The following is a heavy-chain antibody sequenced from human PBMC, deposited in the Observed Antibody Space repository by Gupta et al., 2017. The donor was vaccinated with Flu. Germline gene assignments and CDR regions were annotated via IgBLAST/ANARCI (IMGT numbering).Heavy chain of an antibody. CDR2: INHSGST. CDR1: GGSFSGYY. CDR3: ARGRWEASRRGYYFDY. D-gene: IGHD1-26*01. V-gene: IGHV4-34*01. J-gene: IGHJ4*02. Sequence: QVQLQQWGAGLLKPSETLSLTCAVYGGSFSGYYWSWIRQPPGKGLEWIGEINHSGSTNYNPSLKSRVTISVDTSKNQFSLKLSSVTAADTAVYYCARGRWEASRRGYYFDYWGQGTLVTVSS.